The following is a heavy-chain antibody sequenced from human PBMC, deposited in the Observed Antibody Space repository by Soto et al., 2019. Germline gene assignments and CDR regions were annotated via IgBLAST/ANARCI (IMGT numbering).Heavy chain of an antibody. J-gene: IGHJ6*02. CDR2: IYSGGST. CDR3: ARDSATTVTTWGGHYYYGMDV. D-gene: IGHD4-17*01. CDR1: GFTVSSNY. Sequence: PGGSLRLSCAASGFTVSSNYMSWVRQAPGKGLEWASVIYSGGSTYYADSVKGRFTISRDNSKNTLYLQMNSLGAEDTAVYYCARDSATTVTTWGGHYYYGMDVWGQGTTVTVSS. V-gene: IGHV3-66*01.